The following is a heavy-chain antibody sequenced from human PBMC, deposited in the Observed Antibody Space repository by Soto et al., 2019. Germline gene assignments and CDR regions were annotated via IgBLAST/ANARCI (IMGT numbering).Heavy chain of an antibody. CDR2: ISYDGSNK. J-gene: IGHJ5*02. D-gene: IGHD3-10*01. CDR3: ARAKTPLWFGEYNWFDT. Sequence: RRLSCAASGFTFSSYAMHWVRQAPGKGLEWVAVISYDGSNKYYADSVKGQFTISRDNSKNTLYLQMNSLRAEDTAVYYCARAKTPLWFGEYNWFDTWGQGTLVTVSS. CDR1: GFTFSSYA. V-gene: IGHV3-30-3*01.